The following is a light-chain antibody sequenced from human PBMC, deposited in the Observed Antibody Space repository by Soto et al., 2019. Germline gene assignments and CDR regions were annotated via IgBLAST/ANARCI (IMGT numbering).Light chain of an antibody. CDR3: QQYGSSPRT. V-gene: IGKV3-20*01. CDR2: GAS. CDR1: QSVGSIY. Sequence: DIVLTQSPGTLSLSPGERATLSCRASQSVGSIYLAWYQQKPGQAPRLLIHGASNRASGIPDRFSGSGSGTDFTLTISRLEPKDFAVYYCQQYGSSPRTFGQGTKVEIK. J-gene: IGKJ1*01.